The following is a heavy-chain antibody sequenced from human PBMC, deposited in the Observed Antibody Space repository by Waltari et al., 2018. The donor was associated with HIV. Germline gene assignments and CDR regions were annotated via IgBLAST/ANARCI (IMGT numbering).Heavy chain of an antibody. CDR1: GGTFSSYA. CDR2: IIPIFGTT. Sequence: QVQLVQSGAEVKKPGSSVKVSCQASGGTFSSYAISWVRQAPGQGLEWMGGIIPIFGTTNYAQKFQGRVTITADESTSTAYMELSSLRSEDTAVYYCARDLSPKVVAGTVFQHWGQGTLVTVSS. CDR3: ARDLSPKVVAGTVFQH. V-gene: IGHV1-69*01. D-gene: IGHD6-19*01. J-gene: IGHJ1*01.